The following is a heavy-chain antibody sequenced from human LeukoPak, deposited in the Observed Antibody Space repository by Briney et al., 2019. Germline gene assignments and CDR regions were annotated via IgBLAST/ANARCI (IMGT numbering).Heavy chain of an antibody. CDR3: ARGRDGYNYRGY. V-gene: IGHV3-74*01. Sequence: GGSLRLSCAASGFTFSSYWMHWVRQAPGKGLVWVSRINSDGSSTSYADSVKGRFTISIDNAKNTLYLQMNSLRAEDTAVYYCARGRDGYNYRGYWGQGTLVTVSS. CDR1: GFTFSSYW. J-gene: IGHJ4*02. CDR2: INSDGSST. D-gene: IGHD5-24*01.